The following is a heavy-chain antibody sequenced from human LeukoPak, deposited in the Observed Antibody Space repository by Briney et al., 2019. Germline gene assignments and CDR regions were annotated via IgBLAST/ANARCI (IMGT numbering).Heavy chain of an antibody. V-gene: IGHV3-74*01. J-gene: IGHJ4*02. CDR2: INTDGSST. CDR1: GFTFSSYW. D-gene: IGHD5-18*01. CDR3: ATGSGLWSPDY. Sequence: GGSLRLSCAASGFTFSSYWMHWVRQAPGKGLVWVSRINTDGSSTSYADSVKGRFTISRDNAKNRLYVQMNSLRAEDTAVYCCATGSGLWSPDYWGQGTLVTVSS.